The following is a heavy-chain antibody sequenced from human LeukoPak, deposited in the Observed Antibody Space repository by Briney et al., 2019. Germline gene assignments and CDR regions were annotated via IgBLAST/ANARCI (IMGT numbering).Heavy chain of an antibody. Sequence: GGSLTLSCAASGFTFSSYGMHWVRQAPGKGLEWVAVISYDGSNKYYADSVKGRFTISRDNSKNTRYLQMNSLRAEDTAVYYCAKARVVVVVAATPWFDPWGQGTLVTVSS. CDR3: AKARVVVVVAATPWFDP. V-gene: IGHV3-30*18. CDR1: GFTFSSYG. J-gene: IGHJ5*02. D-gene: IGHD2-15*01. CDR2: ISYDGSNK.